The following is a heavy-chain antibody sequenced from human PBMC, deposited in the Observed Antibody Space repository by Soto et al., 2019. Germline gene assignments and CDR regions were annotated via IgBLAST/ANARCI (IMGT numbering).Heavy chain of an antibody. CDR1: GYTFTSYY. D-gene: IGHD3-16*02. Sequence: ASVKVSCKASGYTFTSYYMHWVRQAPGQGLEWVGIINPSGGSTSYAQKFQGRVTMTRDTSTSTVYMELSSLRSEDTAVYYCARALRLGELSLVGELVPFDYWGQGTLVTVSS. CDR3: ARALRLGELSLVGELVPFDY. V-gene: IGHV1-46*01. J-gene: IGHJ4*02. CDR2: INPSGGST.